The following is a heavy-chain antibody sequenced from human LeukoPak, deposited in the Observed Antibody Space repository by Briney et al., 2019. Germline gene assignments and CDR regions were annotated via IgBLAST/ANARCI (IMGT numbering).Heavy chain of an antibody. J-gene: IGHJ4*02. CDR3: ARDQDWDLQSLRYFDY. V-gene: IGHV4-61*01. Sequence: SETLSLTCTVSGVSVSSGSYYWSWLRQPPGKGLEWIGYIYYSGSTNYNPSLESRVTISVDTSKNQFSLKLSSVTAADTAVYYCARDQDWDLQSLRYFDYWGQGTLVTVSS. CDR2: IYYSGST. D-gene: IGHD1-26*01. CDR1: GVSVSSGSYY.